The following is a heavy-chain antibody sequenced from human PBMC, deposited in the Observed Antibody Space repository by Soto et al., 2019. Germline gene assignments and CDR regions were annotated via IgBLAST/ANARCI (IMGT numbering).Heavy chain of an antibody. CDR3: ARRLYYDSSGFEGGGMDV. V-gene: IGHV4-4*02. Sequence: SETLSLTCAVSGGSISSTNWWNWVRQPPGKGLEWIGEIYHSGSTNYNPSLKSRVTISVDKSKNQFSLELSSVTAADTAVYYCARRLYYDSSGFEGGGMDVWGQGTTVTVSS. CDR2: IYHSGST. D-gene: IGHD3-22*01. CDR1: GGSISSTNW. J-gene: IGHJ6*02.